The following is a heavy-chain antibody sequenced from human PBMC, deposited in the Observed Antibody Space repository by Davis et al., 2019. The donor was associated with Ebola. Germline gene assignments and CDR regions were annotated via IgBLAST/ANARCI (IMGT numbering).Heavy chain of an antibody. J-gene: IGHJ4*02. V-gene: IGHV3-30*04. CDR3: ARDLDWGFDY. CDR2: ISYDGSNK. Sequence: PGGSLRLSCAASGFTFSSYAMHWVRQAPGKGLEWVAVISYDGSNKYYADSVKGRFTISRDNSKNTLYLQMNSLRDEDTAVYYCARDLDWGFDYWGQGTLVTVSS. CDR1: GFTFSSYA. D-gene: IGHD3/OR15-3a*01.